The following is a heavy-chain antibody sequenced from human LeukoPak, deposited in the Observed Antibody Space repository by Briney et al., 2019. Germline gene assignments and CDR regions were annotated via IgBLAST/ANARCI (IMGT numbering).Heavy chain of an antibody. V-gene: IGHV3-74*01. D-gene: IGHD3-22*01. CDR2: INSDGSST. J-gene: IGHJ3*02. CDR3: ARRPHYYDSSGYKNAFDI. Sequence: GGSLRLSCAASGFTFSSYWMHWVRQAPGKGLVWVSRINSDGSSTTYADSVKGRFTISRDNAKNTLYLQMNSLRAEDTAVYYCARRPHYYDSSGYKNAFDIWGQGTMVTVSS. CDR1: GFTFSSYW.